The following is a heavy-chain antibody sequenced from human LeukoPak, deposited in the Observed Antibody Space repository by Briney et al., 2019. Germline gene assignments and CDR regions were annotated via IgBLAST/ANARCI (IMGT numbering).Heavy chain of an antibody. CDR1: GFTFSNSW. J-gene: IGHJ4*02. Sequence: GGSLRLSCAASGFTFSNSWMSWVRQAPGKGLEWVANIKHDGSEKYYVDSVKGRFTISRDNSKNTLYLQMNSLRAEDTAVYYCAKDRDYGGSDLDCWGQGTLVTVSS. V-gene: IGHV3-7*01. CDR2: IKHDGSEK. CDR3: AKDRDYGGSDLDC. D-gene: IGHD4-23*01.